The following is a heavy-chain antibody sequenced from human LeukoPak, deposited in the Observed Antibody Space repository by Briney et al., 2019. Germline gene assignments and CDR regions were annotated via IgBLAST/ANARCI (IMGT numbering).Heavy chain of an antibody. J-gene: IGHJ4*02. CDR2: IRLSDGYT. CDR3: ARVAGSYSIRPFDF. CDR1: GFTFDNYA. Sequence: PGGSLRLSCAASGFTFDNYAMTWVRQAPGKGLEWVSDIRLSDGYTYYADSVQGRFIISRDTSKNTVSLQMNSLTGDDTALYYCARVAGSYSIRPFDFWGQGTVVIVSS. V-gene: IGHV3-23*01. D-gene: IGHD1-26*01.